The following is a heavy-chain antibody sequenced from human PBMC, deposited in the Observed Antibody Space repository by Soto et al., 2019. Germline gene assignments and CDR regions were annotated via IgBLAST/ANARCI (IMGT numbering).Heavy chain of an antibody. V-gene: IGHV1-8*01. CDR1: GYTFTSYD. J-gene: IGHJ5*02. CDR3: ASLKGSGSYYRDSWLDP. Sequence: GASVKVSCKASGYTFTSYDINWVRQATGQGLEWMGWMNPNSGNTGYAQKFQGRVTMTRNTSISTAYMELSSLRSEDTAVYYCASLKGSGSYYRDSWLDPWGQGTMVNASS. CDR2: MNPNSGNT. D-gene: IGHD3-10*01.